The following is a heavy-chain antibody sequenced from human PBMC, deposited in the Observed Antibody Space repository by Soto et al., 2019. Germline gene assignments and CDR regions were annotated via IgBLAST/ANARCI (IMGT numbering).Heavy chain of an antibody. CDR1: GGTFSSYA. Sequence: ASVKVSCKASGGTFSSYAISWVRQAPGQGLEWMGGIIPIFGTANYAQKFQGRVTITADESTSTAYMELSSLRFEDTAVYYCARGKEGITIFGVVPSGYYYGMDVWGQGTTVTVSS. CDR3: ARGKEGITIFGVVPSGYYYGMDV. CDR2: IIPIFGTA. J-gene: IGHJ6*02. D-gene: IGHD3-3*01. V-gene: IGHV1-69*13.